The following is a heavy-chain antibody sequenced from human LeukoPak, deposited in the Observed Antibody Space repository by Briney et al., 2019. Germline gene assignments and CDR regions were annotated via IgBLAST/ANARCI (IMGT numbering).Heavy chain of an antibody. CDR2: INHSGIT. V-gene: IGHV4-34*01. CDR3: SRGLSDVY. CDR1: GGSISSNY. Sequence: SETLSLTCTVSGGSISSNYWTWIRQPPGKGLEWIGEINHSGITNYNPSLKSRVTISIDTSKSQFSLKLNSVTAADTAVYYCSRGLSDVYWGQGTLVTVSS. J-gene: IGHJ4*02.